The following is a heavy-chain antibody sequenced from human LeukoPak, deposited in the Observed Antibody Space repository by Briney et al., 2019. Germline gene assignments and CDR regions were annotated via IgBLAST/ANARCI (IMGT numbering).Heavy chain of an antibody. V-gene: IGHV4-34*01. CDR3: ARHEFGSSSAAFDS. J-gene: IGHJ3*01. Sequence: SEALSLTCAVHGGSVSGSLWSWMRQPPGKGLEYIGEISHGGDTTYNPSLKSRVTISLDESKSQISLNMISVTAADTAMYYCARHEFGSSSAAFDSWGQGTMVIVSS. CDR1: GGSVSGSL. CDR2: ISHGGDT. D-gene: IGHD6-6*01.